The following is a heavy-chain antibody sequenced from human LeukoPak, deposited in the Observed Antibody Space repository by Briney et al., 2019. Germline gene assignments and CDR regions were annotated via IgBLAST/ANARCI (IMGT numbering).Heavy chain of an antibody. D-gene: IGHD6-13*01. J-gene: IGHJ4*02. V-gene: IGHV4-4*07. CDR1: GGSISSYY. CDR2: IYTSGST. Sequence: SETLSLTCTASGGSISSYYWSWIRQPAGKGLEWIWPIYTSGSTKYNPSLKSRVTISVDTSKNQFSLKLSSVAAADTAVYYCARDSSSWFDYWGQGTLVTVSS. CDR3: ARDSSSWFDY.